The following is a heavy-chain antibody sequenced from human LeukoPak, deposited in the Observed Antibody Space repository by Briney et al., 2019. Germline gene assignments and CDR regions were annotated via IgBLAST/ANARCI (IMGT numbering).Heavy chain of an antibody. CDR3: AKDRYYGSGSYEFPNWFDP. D-gene: IGHD3-10*01. J-gene: IGHJ5*02. CDR2: ISGSGGST. CDR1: GFTFSSYE. V-gene: IGHV3-23*01. Sequence: GGSLRLSCAASGFTFSSYEMNWVRQAPGKGLEWVSAISGSGGSTYYADSVKGRFTISRDNSKNTLYLQMNSLRAEDTAVYYCAKDRYYGSGSYEFPNWFDPWGQGTLVTVSS.